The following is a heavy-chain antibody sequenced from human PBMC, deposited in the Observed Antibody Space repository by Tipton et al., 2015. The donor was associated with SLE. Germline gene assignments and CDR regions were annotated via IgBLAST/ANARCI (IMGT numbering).Heavy chain of an antibody. Sequence: LSLTCTVSGGSISSYYWSWIRQPAGKGLEWIGRIYTSGSTNYNPSLKSRVTMSVDTSKNQFSLKLNSVTAADTAVYYCARPTAYEPGGFDLWGRGTLVTVSS. J-gene: IGHJ2*01. CDR3: ARPTAYEPGGFDL. CDR2: IYTSGST. D-gene: IGHD3-3*01. V-gene: IGHV4-4*07. CDR1: GGSISSYY.